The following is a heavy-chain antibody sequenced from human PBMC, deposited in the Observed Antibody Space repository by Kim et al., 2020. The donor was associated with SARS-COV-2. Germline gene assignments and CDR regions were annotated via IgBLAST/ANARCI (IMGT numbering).Heavy chain of an antibody. CDR1: GGSISSGGYY. D-gene: IGHD4-17*01. Sequence: SETLSLTCTVSGGSISSGGYYWSWIRQHPGKGLEWIGYIYYSGSTYYNPSLKSRVTISVDTSKNQFSLKLSSVTAADTAVYYCARFILDNDYGDYPSDYWGQGTLVTVSS. CDR3: ARFILDNDYGDYPSDY. V-gene: IGHV4-31*03. J-gene: IGHJ4*02. CDR2: IYYSGST.